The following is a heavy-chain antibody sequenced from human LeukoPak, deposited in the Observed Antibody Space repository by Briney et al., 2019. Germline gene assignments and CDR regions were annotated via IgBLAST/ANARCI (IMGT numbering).Heavy chain of an antibody. CDR2: ISGSGGST. V-gene: IGHV3-23*01. CDR3: AKGTSVVAGGGCFDY. Sequence: GGSLRLSCAASGFTFSSYAMSWVRQAPGKGLEWVSAISGSGGSTYYADSVRGRFTISRDNSKNTLYLQMNSLRAEDTAVYYCAKGTSVVAGGGCFDYWGQGTLVSVSS. D-gene: IGHD6-19*01. CDR1: GFTFSSYA. J-gene: IGHJ4*02.